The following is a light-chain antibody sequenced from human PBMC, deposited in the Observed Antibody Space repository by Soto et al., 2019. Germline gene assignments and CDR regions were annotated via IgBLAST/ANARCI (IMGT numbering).Light chain of an antibody. CDR2: AAS. V-gene: IGKV1-39*01. J-gene: IGKJ2*01. CDR3: QQSSSTPPT. Sequence: DIQMTQSPSSLSASVGDRVTITCRASQSMSSFLHWYQQKPGKAPKLLIYAASSLQSGVPSKFSGSGSGTDFTLTISSLQPEDFTTYYCQQSSSTPPTFGQGTKLEIK. CDR1: QSMSSF.